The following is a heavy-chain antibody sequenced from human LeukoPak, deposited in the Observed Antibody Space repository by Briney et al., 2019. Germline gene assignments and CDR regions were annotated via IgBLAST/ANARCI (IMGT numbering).Heavy chain of an antibody. CDR1: GYTFTSYG. CDR2: ISGYNGDT. Sequence: ASVKVSCKASGYTFTSYGISWVLQAPGQGLEWMEWISGYNGDTRYAQHLQGRVTLTTDTSTGTAYMELRSLTSDDEALYYCAKYTALIITLGGPDSWVQGTMVTVSS. V-gene: IGHV1-18*01. D-gene: IGHD3-10*01. J-gene: IGHJ5*02. CDR3: AKYTALIITLGGPDS.